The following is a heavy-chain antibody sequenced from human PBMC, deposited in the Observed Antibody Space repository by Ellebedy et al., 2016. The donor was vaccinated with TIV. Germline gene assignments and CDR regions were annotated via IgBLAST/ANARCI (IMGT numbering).Heavy chain of an antibody. J-gene: IGHJ4*02. D-gene: IGHD5-12*01. Sequence: AASVKVSCKASGYTFTGYYMHWVRQAPGQGLEWMGWINPNSGGTNYAQKFQGWVTMTRDTSISTAYMELNRLKSDDTAVYYCARVVVGYSGYGANIYYFDYWGQGTLVTVSS. CDR1: GYTFTGYY. CDR2: INPNSGGT. V-gene: IGHV1-2*04. CDR3: ARVVVGYSGYGANIYYFDY.